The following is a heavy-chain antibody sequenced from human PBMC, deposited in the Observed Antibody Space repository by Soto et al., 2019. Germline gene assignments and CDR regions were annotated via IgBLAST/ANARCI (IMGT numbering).Heavy chain of an antibody. CDR3: ARHSTYYGGNSHYYYYGMDV. Sequence: GGSLRLSCASSGFTFSSYWMHWVRQAPGKGLVWASRINSAGSRTDYADSVKGRFTISRDNAKNTLDMQMNSLKASDTAMYYCARHSTYYGGNSHYYYYGMDVWGQGTTVTVSS. CDR2: INSAGSRT. CDR1: GFTFSSYW. V-gene: IGHV3-74*01. J-gene: IGHJ6*02. D-gene: IGHD4-17*01.